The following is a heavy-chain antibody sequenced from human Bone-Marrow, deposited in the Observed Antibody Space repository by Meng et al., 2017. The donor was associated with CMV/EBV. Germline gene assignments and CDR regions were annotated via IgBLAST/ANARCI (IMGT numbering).Heavy chain of an antibody. CDR3: ARVQPHLPYYYYGMDV. D-gene: IGHD5-18*01. J-gene: IGHJ6*02. Sequence: SETLSLTCTVSGGSISSYYWSWIRQPPGKGLEWIGYIYYSGSTNYNPSLKSRVIISVDTSKNQFSLKLSSVTAADTAVYYCARVQPHLPYYYYGMDVWGQGTTVTVSS. CDR1: GGSISSYY. CDR2: IYYSGST. V-gene: IGHV4-59*01.